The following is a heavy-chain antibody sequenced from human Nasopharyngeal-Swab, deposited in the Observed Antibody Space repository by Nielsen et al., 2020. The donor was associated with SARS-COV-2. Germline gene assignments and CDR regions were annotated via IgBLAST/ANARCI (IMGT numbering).Heavy chain of an antibody. D-gene: IGHD3-16*02. CDR2: IKQDGSEK. CDR3: ARGYSWDDY. J-gene: IGHJ4*02. CDR1: GFTFSSYA. V-gene: IGHV3-7*03. Sequence: GESLKISCAASGFTFSSYAMSWVRQAPGKGLEWVANIKQDGSEKYYVDSVKGRFTISRDNAKNSLYLQMNSLRAEDTALYYCARGYSWDDYWGQGTLVTVSS.